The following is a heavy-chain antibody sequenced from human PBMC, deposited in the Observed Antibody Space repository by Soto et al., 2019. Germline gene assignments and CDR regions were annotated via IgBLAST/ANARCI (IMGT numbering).Heavy chain of an antibody. CDR2: IIPIIATA. D-gene: IGHD3-22*01. CDR1: GGNFIDYA. J-gene: IGHJ4*02. V-gene: IGHV1-69*13. CDR3: AGTYDTCGDYPYYFDY. Sequence: ASVKVSCKASGGNFIDYAFSWVRQAPGQGLEWMGGIIPIIATADYAQKFQGRVTITADESTRTAYMEVTSLTSEDTAVYFCAGTYDTCGDYPYYFDYWGQGTPVTVSS.